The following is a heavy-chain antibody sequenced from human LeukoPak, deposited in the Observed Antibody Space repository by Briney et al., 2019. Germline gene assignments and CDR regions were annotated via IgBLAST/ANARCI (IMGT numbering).Heavy chain of an antibody. CDR2: IYPGESDT. CDR3: ARHRGYNYGYSDY. CDR1: GYSFTSYW. J-gene: IGHJ4*02. Sequence: GESLKISCKGSGYSFTSYWIGWVRQMPGKGLEWMGIIYPGESDTRYSPSLQGQVTTSADKSISTAYLQWSSLKASDTAMYYCARHRGYNYGYSDYWGQGTLVTVSS. D-gene: IGHD5-18*01. V-gene: IGHV5-51*01.